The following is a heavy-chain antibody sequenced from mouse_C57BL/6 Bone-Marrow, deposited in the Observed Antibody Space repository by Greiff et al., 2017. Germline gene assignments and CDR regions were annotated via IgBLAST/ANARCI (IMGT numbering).Heavy chain of an antibody. CDR2: ISYDGSN. V-gene: IGHV3-6*01. D-gene: IGHD4-1*01. CDR1: GYSITSGYY. Sequence: VQLKQSGPGLVKPSQSLSLTCSVTGYSITSGYYWNWIRQFPGNKLEWMGYISYDGSNNYNPSLKNRISITRDTSKNQFFLKLNSVTTEDTATYYCARASGTDYWGQGTTLTVSS. CDR3: ARASGTDY. J-gene: IGHJ2*01.